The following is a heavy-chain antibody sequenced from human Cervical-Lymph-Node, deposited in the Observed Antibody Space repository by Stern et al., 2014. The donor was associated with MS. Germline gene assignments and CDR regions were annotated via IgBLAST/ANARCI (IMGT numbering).Heavy chain of an antibody. J-gene: IGHJ4*02. CDR2: IYISGST. CDR1: GGSMNSRPYY. Sequence: QVQLVESGPGLVKPSQTLSLTCTVSGGSMNSRPYYWNWLRQPAGKALEWIGRIYISGSTNYNPSLESRVTISIDTSQNPLSLKLRSVTAADTAVYYCAREGETSDFFPFDYWGQGAQVIVSS. CDR3: AREGETSDFFPFDY. D-gene: IGHD3/OR15-3a*01. V-gene: IGHV4-61*02.